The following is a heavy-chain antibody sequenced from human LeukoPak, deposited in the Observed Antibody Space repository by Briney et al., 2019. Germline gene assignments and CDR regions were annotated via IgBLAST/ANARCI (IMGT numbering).Heavy chain of an antibody. Sequence: PGGSLRLSCAASGFTFSSYGMHWVRQAPGKGLEWVAVIWYDGSNKYYADPVKGRFTISRDNSKNTLYLQMNSLRAEGTAVYYCAGSIAVAGTIDYWGQGTLVTVSS. J-gene: IGHJ4*02. V-gene: IGHV3-33*01. CDR2: IWYDGSNK. CDR1: GFTFSSYG. CDR3: AGSIAVAGTIDY. D-gene: IGHD6-19*01.